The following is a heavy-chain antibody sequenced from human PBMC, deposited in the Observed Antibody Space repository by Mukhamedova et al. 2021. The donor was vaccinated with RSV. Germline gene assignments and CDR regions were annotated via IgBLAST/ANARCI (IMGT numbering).Heavy chain of an antibody. J-gene: IGHJ4*02. CDR2: IYFTGNT. CDR3: ARTHYYDSSGLGY. D-gene: IGHD3-22*01. Sequence: GWIGYIYFTGNTNYNPSLASRVSISLDRSKNQFSLRLRSVTAADTAVYYCARTHYYDSSGLGYWGPGSLVPVSS. V-gene: IGHV4-59*01.